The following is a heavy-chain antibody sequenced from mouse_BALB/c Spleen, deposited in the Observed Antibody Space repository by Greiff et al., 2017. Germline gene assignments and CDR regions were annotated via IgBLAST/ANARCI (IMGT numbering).Heavy chain of an antibody. J-gene: IGHJ4*01. CDR3: ARHGAYYAMDY. V-gene: IGHV5-17*02. CDR2: ISSGSSTI. Sequence: EVKVVESGGGLVQPGGSRKLSCAASGFTFSSFGMHWVRQAPEKGLEWVAYISSGSSTIYYADTVKGRFTISRDNPKNTLFLQMTSLRSEDTAMYYCARHGAYYAMDYWGQGTSVTVSS. CDR1: GFTFSSFG.